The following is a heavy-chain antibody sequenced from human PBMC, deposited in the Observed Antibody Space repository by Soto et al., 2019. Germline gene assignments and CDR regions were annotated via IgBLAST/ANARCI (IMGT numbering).Heavy chain of an antibody. D-gene: IGHD5-12*01. CDR2: INHSGST. CDR1: GGSFSGYY. Sequence: SETLSLTCAVYGGSFSGYYWSWIRQPPGKGLEWIGEINHSGSTNYNPSLKSRVTISVDTSKNQFSLKLSSVTAADTAVYYCATVEMATIKGFDYWGQGTLVTVS. J-gene: IGHJ4*02. CDR3: ATVEMATIKGFDY. V-gene: IGHV4-34*01.